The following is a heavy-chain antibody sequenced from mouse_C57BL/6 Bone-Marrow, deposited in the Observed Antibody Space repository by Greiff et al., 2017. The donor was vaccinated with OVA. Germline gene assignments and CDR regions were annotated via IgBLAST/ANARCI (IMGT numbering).Heavy chain of an antibody. V-gene: IGHV7-3*01. Sequence: EVNVVESGGGLVQPGDSLSLSCAASGFTFTNYYMSWVRQPPGQALEWLAFIRNKPNGSTTEYSASVKGRFTISRDNSQSILYLQMNALRAEDSATYYCARYKAGVAVDCFDYWGQGTALTVSS. J-gene: IGHJ2*01. CDR3: ARYKAGVAVDCFDY. CDR1: GFTFTNYY. D-gene: IGHD1-1*01. CDR2: IRNKPNGSTT.